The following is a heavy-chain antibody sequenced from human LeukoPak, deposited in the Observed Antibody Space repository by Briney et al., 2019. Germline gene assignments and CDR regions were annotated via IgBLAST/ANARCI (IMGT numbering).Heavy chain of an antibody. Sequence: GGSLRLSCAASGFTFSNYAMSWVRQAPGKGLEWVSTISGGGGTTYYADSVKGRFTISRDDSKNTLYLQMNSLRAEDTAAYYCAHVLDTARGVMDYWGQGTLVTVSS. CDR1: GFTFSNYA. V-gene: IGHV3-23*01. D-gene: IGHD5-18*01. CDR3: AHVLDTARGVMDY. J-gene: IGHJ4*02. CDR2: ISGGGGTT.